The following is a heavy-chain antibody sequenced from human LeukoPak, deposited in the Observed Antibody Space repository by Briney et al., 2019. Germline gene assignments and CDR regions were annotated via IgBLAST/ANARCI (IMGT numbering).Heavy chain of an antibody. CDR3: ARDYDINNFRFSDF. D-gene: IGHD3-9*01. CDR2: IIPVPGSP. CDR1: GGSFTIYG. J-gene: IGHJ4*02. Sequence: SVKVSCKASGGSFTIYGISWVRQAPGQGLEWMGGIIPVPGSPNYGQKFQGRVTITADESTSTAYMELSSLTSEDTAIYYCARDYDINNFRFSDFWGQGTLITVSS. V-gene: IGHV1-69*13.